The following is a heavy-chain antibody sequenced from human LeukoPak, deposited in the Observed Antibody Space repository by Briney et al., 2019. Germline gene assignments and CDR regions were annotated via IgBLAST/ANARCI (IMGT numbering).Heavy chain of an antibody. CDR1: GFTFSSSP. CDR2: ISSDGVSK. J-gene: IGHJ4*02. CDR3: VQEGSGWYAS. V-gene: IGHV3-64D*06. D-gene: IGHD6-19*01. Sequence: GGSLRLSCSASGFTFSSSPMHWVRQAPGEGLEYVPAISSDGVSKYYGDSMKGRFTISRDNSKNILYLHMSSLRAEDTAVYYCVQEGSGWYASWGQGTLVTVSS.